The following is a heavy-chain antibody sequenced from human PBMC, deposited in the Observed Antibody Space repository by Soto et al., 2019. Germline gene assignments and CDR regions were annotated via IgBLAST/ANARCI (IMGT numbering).Heavy chain of an antibody. CDR2: IYYSGST. CDR3: ARRRRLADILTGYYTNNWFDP. CDR1: GGSISSSSYY. V-gene: IGHV4-39*01. D-gene: IGHD3-9*01. Sequence: SETLSLTCTVSGGSISSSSYYWGWIRQPPGKGLEWIGSIYYSGSTYYNPSLKSRVTISVDMSKNQFSLKLSSVTAADTAVYYCARRRRLADILTGYYTNNWFDPWGQGTLVTVS. J-gene: IGHJ5*02.